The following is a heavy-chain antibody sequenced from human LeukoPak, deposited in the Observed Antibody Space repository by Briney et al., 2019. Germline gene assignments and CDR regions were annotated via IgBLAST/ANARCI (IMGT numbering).Heavy chain of an antibody. D-gene: IGHD3-10*01. CDR2: INHSGST. CDR3: ARGRYGSALDY. CDR1: GGSFSGYY. Sequence: SETLSLTCAVYGGSFSGYYWSWIRQPPGKGLEWIGEINHSGSTNYNPSLKSRVTISADTSKNQFSLKLSSVTAADTAVYYCARGRYGSALDYWGQGTLVTVSS. V-gene: IGHV4-34*01. J-gene: IGHJ4*02.